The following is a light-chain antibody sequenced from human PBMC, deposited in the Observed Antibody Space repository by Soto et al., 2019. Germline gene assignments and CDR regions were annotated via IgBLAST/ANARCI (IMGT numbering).Light chain of an antibody. V-gene: IGKV3-15*01. CDR2: GAS. J-gene: IGKJ1*01. CDR3: QQYSNWPRT. CDR1: QSISNN. Sequence: EIVMTQSPAPLSVSPGERATLSCRAGQSISNNLAWYQQKPGQAPRLLIYGASTRATGIPARFTGSGSGTEFTLTISSLQSEDFAVYYCQQYSNWPRTFGQGTKVDIK.